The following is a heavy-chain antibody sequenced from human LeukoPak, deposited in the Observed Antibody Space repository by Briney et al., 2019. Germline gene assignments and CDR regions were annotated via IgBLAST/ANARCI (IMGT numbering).Heavy chain of an antibody. Sequence: ASVKVSCKPSGYTFTSYDINWVRQATGQGLEWMGWMNPNSGNTGYAQKFQGRVTMTRNTSISTAYMELSSLRSEDTAVYYCARESITMVRGVIGSYYYMDVWGKGTTVTISS. CDR3: ARESITMVRGVIGSYYYMDV. CDR2: MNPNSGNT. CDR1: GYTFTSYD. J-gene: IGHJ6*03. V-gene: IGHV1-8*01. D-gene: IGHD3-10*01.